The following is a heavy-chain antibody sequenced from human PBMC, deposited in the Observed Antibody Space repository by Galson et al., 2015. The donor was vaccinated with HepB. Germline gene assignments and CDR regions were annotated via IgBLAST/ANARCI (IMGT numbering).Heavy chain of an antibody. CDR2: TYYRSKWYN. CDR3: ARGEYSRSPVDY. V-gene: IGHV6-1*01. Sequence: CAISGDSVSSNSASWNWIRQSPSRGLEWLGRTYYRSKWYNEYAVSVKSRITINPDTSKNQFSLQLNSVTPEDTAVSYCARGEYSRSPVDYWGQGTLVTVSS. D-gene: IGHD6-6*01. CDR1: GDSVSSNSAS. J-gene: IGHJ4*02.